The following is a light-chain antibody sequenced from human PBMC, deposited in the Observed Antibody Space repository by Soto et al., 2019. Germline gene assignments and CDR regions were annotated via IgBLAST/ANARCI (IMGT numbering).Light chain of an antibody. CDR1: SSDVADYNY. Sequence: QSALTQPASVSGSPGQSITISCTGTSSDVADYNYVSWYQHYPGKAPKLMIYEVSNRPSGVSNRFSGSKSGNTASLTISGVQPEDEADYYCSSYTSSGTPYVFGTGTKVTVL. CDR3: SSYTSSGTPYV. V-gene: IGLV2-14*01. CDR2: EVS. J-gene: IGLJ1*01.